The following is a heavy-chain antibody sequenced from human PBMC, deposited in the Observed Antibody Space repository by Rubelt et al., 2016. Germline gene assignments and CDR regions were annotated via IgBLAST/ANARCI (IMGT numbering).Heavy chain of an antibody. V-gene: IGHV1-8*01. J-gene: IGHJ5*02. CDR2: MNPNSGNT. Sequence: GAEVKKPGASVKVSCKASGYTFTSYDINWVRQATGQGLEWMGWMNPNSGNTGYAQKFQGRVTMTRNTSISTAYMELSSLRSEDTAVYYCARGMNDYGDVGQLFDLMEGWFDPWGQGTLVTVSS. CDR1: GYTFTSYD. CDR3: ARGMNDYGDVGQLFDLMEGWFDP. D-gene: IGHD4-17*01.